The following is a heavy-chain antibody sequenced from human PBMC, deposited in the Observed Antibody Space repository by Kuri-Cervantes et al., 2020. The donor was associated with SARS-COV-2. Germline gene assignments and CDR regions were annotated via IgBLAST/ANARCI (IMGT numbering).Heavy chain of an antibody. D-gene: IGHD3-9*01. J-gene: IGHJ4*02. V-gene: IGHV3-30*04. Sequence: GESLKISCAASGFTFSSYAMHWVRQAPGKGLEWGAVISYDGSNKYYADSVKGRFTISRDNSKNTLYLQMNSLRAEDTAVYYCARDPDDILTGPFDYLGQGTLVTVSS. CDR1: GFTFSSYA. CDR2: ISYDGSNK. CDR3: ARDPDDILTGPFDY.